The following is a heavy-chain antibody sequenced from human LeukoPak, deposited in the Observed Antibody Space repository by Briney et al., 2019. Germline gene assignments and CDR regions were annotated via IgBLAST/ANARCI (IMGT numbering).Heavy chain of an antibody. CDR3: ARDHGSGWYSYLDD. CDR2: IKQDGSEK. Sequence: PGGSLRLSCAASGFTFTTYWMSWVRQAPGKGLEWVANIKQDGSEKYYVDSVKGRFTISRDNAKKSLYLQMDSLRGEDTAVYYCARDHGSGWYSYLDDWGQGTLVTVAS. V-gene: IGHV3-7*01. CDR1: GFTFTTYW. J-gene: IGHJ4*02. D-gene: IGHD6-19*01.